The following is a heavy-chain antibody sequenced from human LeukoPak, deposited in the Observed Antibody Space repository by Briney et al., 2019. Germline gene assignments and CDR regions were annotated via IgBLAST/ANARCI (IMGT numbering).Heavy chain of an antibody. CDR1: GGSFGGYY. D-gene: IGHD3-10*01. Sequence: SETLSLTCAVYGGSFGGYYWSWIRQPPGKGLEWIGEINHSGSTNYNPSLKSRVTISVDTSKNQFSLKLSSVTAADTAVYYCARGRVLLWFGELLGNNWFDPWGQGTLVTVSS. J-gene: IGHJ5*02. V-gene: IGHV4-34*01. CDR2: INHSGST. CDR3: ARGRVLLWFGELLGNNWFDP.